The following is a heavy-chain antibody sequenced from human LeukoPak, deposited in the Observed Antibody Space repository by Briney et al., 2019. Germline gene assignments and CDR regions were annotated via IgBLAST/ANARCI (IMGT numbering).Heavy chain of an antibody. D-gene: IGHD3-3*01. Sequence: GGSLRLSCAAVGFTFGAFGMDWVRQAPGKGLGWGALILKDGSDEFSADSMKGRSNISRDNSRNTLSLQMHSLRGEDTAVYYCAREEAFQLEASLDQWGQGTLVTVSS. CDR3: AREEAFQLEASLDQ. V-gene: IGHV3-33*01. J-gene: IGHJ4*02. CDR1: GFTFGAFG. CDR2: ILKDGSDE.